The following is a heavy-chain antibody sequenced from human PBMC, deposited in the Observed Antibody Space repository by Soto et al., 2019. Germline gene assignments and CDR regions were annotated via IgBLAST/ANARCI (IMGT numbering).Heavy chain of an antibody. V-gene: IGHV4-30-2*01. CDR3: ARVPGP. Sequence: QLQLQESGSGLVKPSQTLSLTCAVSGGSISSGGYSWSWIRQPPGKGLEWIGYIYHSGGTYYIPSLSGRVTMPVDRSKNQFSLRLSSVTAADTAVYYCARVPGPWGQGTLVTVSS. J-gene: IGHJ5*02. CDR2: IYHSGGT. CDR1: GGSISSGGYS. D-gene: IGHD3-10*01.